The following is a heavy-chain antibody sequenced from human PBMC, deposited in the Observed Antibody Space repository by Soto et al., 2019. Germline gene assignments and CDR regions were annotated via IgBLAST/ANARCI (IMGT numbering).Heavy chain of an antibody. CDR3: ARLETVLRYFDWFREGLTIDY. V-gene: IGHV3-30-3*01. J-gene: IGHJ4*02. Sequence: GGSLRLSCAASGFTFSSYAMHWVGQAPGKGLEWVAVISYDGSNKYYADSVKGRFTISRDNSKNTLYLQMNSLRAEDTAVYYCARLETVLRYFDWFREGLTIDYWGQGTLVTVSS. CDR1: GFTFSSYA. CDR2: ISYDGSNK. D-gene: IGHD3-9*01.